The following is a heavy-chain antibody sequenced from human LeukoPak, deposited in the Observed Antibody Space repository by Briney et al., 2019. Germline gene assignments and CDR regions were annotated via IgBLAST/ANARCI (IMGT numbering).Heavy chain of an antibody. CDR1: GFTVRSNY. CDR3: SRDRMGTKSFDY. V-gene: IGHV3-66*01. D-gene: IGHD5-24*01. J-gene: IGHJ4*02. CDR2: FSSGGST. Sequence: GGSLRLSCAASGFTVRSNYMSWVRQAPGKGLEWVSVFSSGGSTYCEDSVKGRFTISRDSSKNTLYLQMKSLRAEDTALYYCSRDRMGTKSFDYWGQGTLVTVSS.